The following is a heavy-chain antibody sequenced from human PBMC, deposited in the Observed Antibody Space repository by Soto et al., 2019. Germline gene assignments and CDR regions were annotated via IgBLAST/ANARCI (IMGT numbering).Heavy chain of an antibody. V-gene: IGHV3-30*18. CDR3: AKDHLRTGRAYGMDV. D-gene: IGHD1-26*01. J-gene: IGHJ6*02. CDR1: GFTFSSYG. CDR2: ISYDGSNK. Sequence: QVQLVESGGGVVQPGRSLRLSCAASGFTFSSYGMHWVRQAPGKGLEWVAVISYDGSNKYYADSVKGRFTISRDNSKNTLYLQMNSLRAEDTAVYYCAKDHLRTGRAYGMDVWGQATTATVSS.